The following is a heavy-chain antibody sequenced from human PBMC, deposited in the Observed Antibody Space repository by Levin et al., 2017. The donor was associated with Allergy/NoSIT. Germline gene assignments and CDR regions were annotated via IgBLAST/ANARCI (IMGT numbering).Heavy chain of an antibody. D-gene: IGHD1-1*01. Sequence: GGSLRLSCAVSGFTFSDHYMDWVRQAPGKGLEWIGRIRTKAYNYATEYVASVKGRFTISRDDSQNSVYLQMNSLNIEDTAVYFCLKIGRNYQPDYWGRGTLVTVSS. CDR3: LKIGRNYQPDY. CDR2: IRTKAYNYAT. CDR1: GFTFSDHY. V-gene: IGHV3-72*01. J-gene: IGHJ4*02.